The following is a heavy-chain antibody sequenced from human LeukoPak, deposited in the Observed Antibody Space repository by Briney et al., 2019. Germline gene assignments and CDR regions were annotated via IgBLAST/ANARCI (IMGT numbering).Heavy chain of an antibody. CDR3: ARVDVALTIPYYFDY. CDR2: INPNSGGT. V-gene: IGHV1-2*02. J-gene: IGHJ4*02. CDR1: GYTFTGYY. Sequence: ASVKVSCKASGYTFTGYYMHWVRQAPGQGLEWMGWINPNSGGTNYAQKFQGRVTMTRDTSISTAYMELSRLRSDDTAVYYCARVDVALTIPYYFDYWGQGTLVTVSS. D-gene: IGHD2-15*01.